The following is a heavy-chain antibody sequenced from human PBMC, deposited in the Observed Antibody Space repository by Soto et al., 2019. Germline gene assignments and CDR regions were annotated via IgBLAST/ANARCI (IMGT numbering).Heavy chain of an antibody. Sequence: QVQLVQSGAEAKKPESSVNVSCKAPGGTFSTYAISWVRQAPGQGLEWMGGIIPMFGTANYAQRFQDRVTITADESPNTAYMELSSLRSEDTAVYFCASGIQLWLRRINNGYSGWGQGTLVTVSS. D-gene: IGHD5-18*01. V-gene: IGHV1-69*12. J-gene: IGHJ4*02. CDR1: GGTFSTYA. CDR3: ASGIQLWLRRINNGYSG. CDR2: IIPMFGTA.